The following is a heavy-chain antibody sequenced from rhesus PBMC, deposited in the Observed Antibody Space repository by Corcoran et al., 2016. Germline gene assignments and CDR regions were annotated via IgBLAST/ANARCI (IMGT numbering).Heavy chain of an antibody. J-gene: IGHJ4*01. V-gene: IGHV3S5*01. D-gene: IGHD1-26*01. CDR3: AKRGATEGGIDY. CDR2: FSNGGGST. CDR1: GFTFSSYG. Sequence: EVQLVESGGGLVQPGGSLRLSCAASGFTFSSYGMSWVRQAPGKGLEWVSYFSNGGGSTYYADSVKGRFPISRDNAKNTLSLQMNSLRAEDTAVYYCAKRGATEGGIDYWGQGVLVTVSS.